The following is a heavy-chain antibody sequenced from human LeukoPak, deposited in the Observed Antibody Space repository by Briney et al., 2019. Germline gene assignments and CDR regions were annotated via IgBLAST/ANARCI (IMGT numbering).Heavy chain of an antibody. D-gene: IGHD6-19*01. J-gene: IGHJ5*02. CDR2: VYTSGST. V-gene: IGHV4-39*07. Sequence: SETLSLTCTVSGGSISSSSYYWGWIRQPPGKGLEWIGRVYTSGSTNYNPSLKSRVTISVDTSKKQFSLKLSSVTAADTAVYYCARSLRGSTGWYWFDPWGQGTLVTVSS. CDR1: GGSISSSSYY. CDR3: ARSLRGSTGWYWFDP.